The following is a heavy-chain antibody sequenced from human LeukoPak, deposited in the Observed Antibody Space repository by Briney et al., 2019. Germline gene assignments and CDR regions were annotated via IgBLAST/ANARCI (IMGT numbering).Heavy chain of an antibody. Sequence: PGGSLRLSCTASGFTFRSYVFSWVRQAPGKGLEWVSVIYSGGSTYYADSVKGRFTISRDNSKNTLYLQMNSLRAEDTAVYYCARGSGYDSSGYLDYWGQGTLVTVSS. CDR3: ARGSGYDSSGYLDY. CDR1: GFTFRSYV. D-gene: IGHD3-22*01. J-gene: IGHJ4*02. V-gene: IGHV3-53*01. CDR2: IYSGGST.